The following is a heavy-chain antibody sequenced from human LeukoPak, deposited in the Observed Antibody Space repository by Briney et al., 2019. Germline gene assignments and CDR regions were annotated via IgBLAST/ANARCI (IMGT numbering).Heavy chain of an antibody. V-gene: IGHV1-69*05. CDR3: ARAETAVRDGYRTPYYYYYMDV. Sequence: ASVKVSCKASGGTFSSYAISWVRQAPGQGLEGMGGIIPIFGTANYAQKFQGRVTITTDESTSTAYMELSSLRSEDTAVYYCARAETAVRDGYRTPYYYYYMDVWGKGTTVTVSS. CDR2: IIPIFGTA. J-gene: IGHJ6*03. D-gene: IGHD5-24*01. CDR1: GGTFSSYA.